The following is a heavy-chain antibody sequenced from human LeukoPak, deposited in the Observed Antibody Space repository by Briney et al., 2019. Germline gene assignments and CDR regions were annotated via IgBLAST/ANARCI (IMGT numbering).Heavy chain of an antibody. D-gene: IGHD2-2*01. CDR2: ISSSSSYI. J-gene: IGHJ4*02. Sequence: GGSLRLSCVASGFTFSSYSMNWVRQAPGKGLEWVSSISSSSSYIYYADSVKGRFTISRDNAKNSLYLQMNSLRAEDTAMYYCARDTCSSTSCKPLDYWGQGTLVTVSS. CDR1: GFTFSSYS. V-gene: IGHV3-21*01. CDR3: ARDTCSSTSCKPLDY.